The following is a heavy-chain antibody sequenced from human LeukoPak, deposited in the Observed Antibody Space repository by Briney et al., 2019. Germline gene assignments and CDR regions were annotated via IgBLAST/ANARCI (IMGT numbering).Heavy chain of an antibody. V-gene: IGHV4-59*11. CDR2: VYSNGGT. J-gene: IGHJ4*02. CDR1: GGSINGHY. Sequence: SETLSLTCTVSGGSINGHYGIWIRQSPGKGLEWVGYVYSNGGTNYNPSLKSRVTISVDKSKDHFSLNLGSVPTAATDISHCARAPCAGGHDDSPTRDYWRQGTLVPVSS. D-gene: IGHD4-23*01. CDR3: ARAPCAGGHDDSPTRDY.